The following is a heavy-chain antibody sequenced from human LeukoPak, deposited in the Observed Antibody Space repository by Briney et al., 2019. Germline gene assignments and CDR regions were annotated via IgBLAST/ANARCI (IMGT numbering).Heavy chain of an antibody. CDR3: ARGPVGNYFYYYYYMDV. CDR1: GGSFSGYY. V-gene: IGHV4-34*01. Sequence: SETLSLTCAVYGGSFSGYYWSWVRQPPGKGLEWIGEINHSGSTNYKPSLKSRVTISVDTSKNQFSLKLSSVTAADTAVYYCARGPVGNYFYYYYYMDVWGKGTTVTVSS. D-gene: IGHD4-11*01. CDR2: INHSGST. J-gene: IGHJ6*03.